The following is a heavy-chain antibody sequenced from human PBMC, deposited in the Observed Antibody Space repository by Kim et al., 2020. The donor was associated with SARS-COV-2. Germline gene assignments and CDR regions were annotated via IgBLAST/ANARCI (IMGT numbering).Heavy chain of an antibody. CDR2: ISGSGSSS. Sequence: GGSLRLSCAASGFSFSSYAMTWVRQAPGKGLEWVAAISGSGSSSYYADSAKGRFTISRDKSKNTLYLQMNSLRAEDTALYYCATELPVAPYYGVDVWGQG. J-gene: IGHJ6*02. V-gene: IGHV3-23*01. D-gene: IGHD1-7*01. CDR3: ATELPVAPYYGVDV. CDR1: GFSFSSYA.